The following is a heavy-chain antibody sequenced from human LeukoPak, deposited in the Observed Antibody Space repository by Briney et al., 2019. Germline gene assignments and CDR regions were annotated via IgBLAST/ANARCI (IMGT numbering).Heavy chain of an antibody. J-gene: IGHJ5*02. Sequence: PSQTLSLTCTVSGGSISSGDYYWSWIRQPPGKGLEWIGYIYYSGSTYYNPSLKSRVTISVDTSKNQFSLKLSSVTAADTAVYYCARRYYYDMWWLDPWGQGTLVTVSS. CDR2: IYYSGST. D-gene: IGHD3-22*01. V-gene: IGHV4-30-4*01. CDR3: ARRYYYDMWWLDP. CDR1: GGSISSGDYY.